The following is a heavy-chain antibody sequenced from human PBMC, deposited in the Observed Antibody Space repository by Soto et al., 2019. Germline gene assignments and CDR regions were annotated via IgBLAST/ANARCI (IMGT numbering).Heavy chain of an antibody. D-gene: IGHD6-19*01. V-gene: IGHV3-30*18. CDR1: GFTFSSYG. J-gene: IGHJ4*02. CDR2: ISYDGSNK. Sequence: QVQLVESGGGVVQPGRSLRLSCAASGFTFSSYGMHWVRQAPGEGLEWVALISYDGSNKYYADSMKGRFTISRDNSKNPLYLQMNSRRAEDTAVYYCAKARTLTVADYWGQGTLVTVSS. CDR3: AKARTLTVADY.